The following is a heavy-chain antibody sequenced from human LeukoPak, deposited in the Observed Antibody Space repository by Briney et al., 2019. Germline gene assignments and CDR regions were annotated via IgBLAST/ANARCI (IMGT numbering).Heavy chain of an antibody. CDR3: ARGYCSGGSCPFDY. J-gene: IGHJ4*02. CDR2: IYYSGST. CDR1: GGSFSGYY. Sequence: PSETLSLTCAVYGGSFSGYYWSWIRQPPGKGLGWIGYIYYSGSTNYNPSLKSRVTISVDTSKNQFSLKLSSVTAADTAVYYCARGYCSGGSCPFDYWGQGTLVTVSS. V-gene: IGHV4-59*01. D-gene: IGHD2-15*01.